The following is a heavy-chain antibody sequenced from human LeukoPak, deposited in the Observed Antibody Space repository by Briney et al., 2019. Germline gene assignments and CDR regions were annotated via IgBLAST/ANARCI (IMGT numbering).Heavy chain of an antibody. D-gene: IGHD2-2*03. V-gene: IGHV4-34*01. CDR2: INHSGST. Sequence: SETLSLTCAVYGGSSSGYYWSWIRQPPGKGLEWIGEINHSGSTNYNPSLKSRVTISVDTSKNQFSLKLSSVTAADTAVYYCARGATGYCSSTSCYVGWFDPWGQGTLVTVSS. J-gene: IGHJ5*02. CDR3: ARGATGYCSSTSCYVGWFDP. CDR1: GGSSSGYY.